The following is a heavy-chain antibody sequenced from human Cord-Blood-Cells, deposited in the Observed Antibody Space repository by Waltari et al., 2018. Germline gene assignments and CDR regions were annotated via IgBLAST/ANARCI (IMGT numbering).Heavy chain of an antibody. CDR3: TTRMGGFDY. CDR1: GFTFSNAW. J-gene: IGHJ4*02. D-gene: IGHD1-26*01. Sequence: EVQLVESGGGLVKPGGSLRLSCAASGFTFSNAWMSWVRQAPGKGLEWGGRIKSKTDGGTTDYAAPVKGRFTISRDDSKNTLYLQMNSLKTEDTAVYYCTTRMGGFDYWGQGTLVTVSS. CDR2: IKSKTDGGTT. V-gene: IGHV3-15*01.